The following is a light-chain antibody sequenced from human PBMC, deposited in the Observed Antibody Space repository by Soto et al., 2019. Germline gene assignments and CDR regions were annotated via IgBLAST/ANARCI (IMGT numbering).Light chain of an antibody. CDR3: QQYGSSPVT. CDR2: DAS. CDR1: QSVSSY. J-gene: IGKJ1*01. Sequence: IVLTQSPATLSLSPGERATLSCRASQSVSSYLAWYQQKPGQAPRLLIYDASNRATGIPDRFSGSGSGTDFTLTISRLEPEDFAVYYCQQYGSSPVTFGQGTKVDIK. V-gene: IGKV3-20*01.